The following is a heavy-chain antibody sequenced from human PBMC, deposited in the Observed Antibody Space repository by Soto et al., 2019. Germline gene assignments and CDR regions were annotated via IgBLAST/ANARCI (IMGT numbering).Heavy chain of an antibody. D-gene: IGHD3-10*01. CDR1: GFTFSSYS. Sequence: GGSLRLSCAASGFTFSSYSMNWVRQAPGKGLEWVSSISSSSSYIYYADSVKGRFTISRDNAKNSLYLQMNSLRAEDTAVYYCARGVTMVRGDPGGMDVWGQGTTVTVS. V-gene: IGHV3-21*01. CDR2: ISSSSSYI. J-gene: IGHJ6*02. CDR3: ARGVTMVRGDPGGMDV.